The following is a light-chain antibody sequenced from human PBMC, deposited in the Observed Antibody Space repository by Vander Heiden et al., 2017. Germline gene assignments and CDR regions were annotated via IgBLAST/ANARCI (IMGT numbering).Light chain of an antibody. CDR1: QSISNY. V-gene: IGKV1-39*01. Sequence: DIQMTQSPSSLSASVGDRVTITCRASQSISNYLNWYQQKPGKAPKLLIYAAFSLQSGVPSRFSGSGSGTDFTLTISSLQPEDFATYYCQQSDSTPHTFGQGTKLEIK. J-gene: IGKJ2*01. CDR2: AAF. CDR3: QQSDSTPHT.